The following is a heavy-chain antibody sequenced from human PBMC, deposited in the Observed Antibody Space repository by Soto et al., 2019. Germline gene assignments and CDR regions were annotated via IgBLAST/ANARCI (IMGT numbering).Heavy chain of an antibody. V-gene: IGHV4-34*01. CDR1: GGSFSGYY. CDR3: ARGGKLVRGADWFDP. D-gene: IGHD3-10*01. J-gene: IGHJ5*02. Sequence: NPSETLSLTCAVYGGSFSGYYWSWIRQPPGKGLEWIGEINHSGSTNYNPSLKSRVTISVDTSKNQFSLKLSSVTAADTAVYYCARGGKLVRGADWFDPWGQGNLVTVSS. CDR2: INHSGST.